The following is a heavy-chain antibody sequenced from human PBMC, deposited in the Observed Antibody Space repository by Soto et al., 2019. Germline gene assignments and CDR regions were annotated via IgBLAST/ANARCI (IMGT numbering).Heavy chain of an antibody. CDR1: VFTSSG. J-gene: IGHJ3*01. CDR3: AREGILGLFDAYDL. Sequence: ASVKVSCKASVFTSSGISWVRQAPGQRLEWMGWISTHNGNTIYAQKFQGRVIMTMDTSTTTVYMELRSLRPDDTAVYLCAREGILGLFDAYDLWGQGTMGTV. D-gene: IGHD3-3*01. CDR2: ISTHNGNT. V-gene: IGHV1-18*04.